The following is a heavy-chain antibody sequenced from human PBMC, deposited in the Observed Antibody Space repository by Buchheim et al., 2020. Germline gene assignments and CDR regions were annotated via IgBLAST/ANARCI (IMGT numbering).Heavy chain of an antibody. V-gene: IGHV3-74*02. CDR3: ARLPNNWLNF. J-gene: IGHJ5*01. CDR2: IRGDGTST. CDR1: GFTSSSYY. Sequence: EVQLVESGGGLVQPGGSLRLSCAASGFTSSSYYMHWVRQVPGTGLVWVSRIRGDGTSTNYADSVKGRFTISRDNAQNAMFLQVSKLRTQPTTVYYNARLPNNWLNFWGQGTL.